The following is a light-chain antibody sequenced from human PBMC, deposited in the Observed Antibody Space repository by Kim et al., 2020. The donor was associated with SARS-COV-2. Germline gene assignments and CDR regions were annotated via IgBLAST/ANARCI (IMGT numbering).Light chain of an antibody. CDR1: QSVSSSF. CDR3: HQYGSSPT. J-gene: IGKJ5*01. CDR2: GAS. Sequence: EIVVTQSPGTLSLSPGERATLSCRASQSVSSSFLAWYQQKPGQAPRLLIYGASNRATGIPDRFSGSGSGTDFTLTISRLEPEDFAVYYCHQYGSSPTFGQGTRLEIK. V-gene: IGKV3-20*01.